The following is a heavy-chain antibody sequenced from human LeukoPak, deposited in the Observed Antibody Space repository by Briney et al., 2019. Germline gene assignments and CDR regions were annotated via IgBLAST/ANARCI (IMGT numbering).Heavy chain of an antibody. D-gene: IGHD3-3*01. CDR2: IYYSGST. CDR3: ARHMADGYYDFWSGYSHAGNFDY. Sequence: SETLSLTCTVSGGSISSYYWSWIRQPPGKGLQWIGYIYYSGSTNYNPSLNSRVTISIDTSKNQFSLKLSSVTAADTAVYYCARHMADGYYDFWSGYSHAGNFDYWGQGTLVTVSS. V-gene: IGHV4-59*01. CDR1: GGSISSYY. J-gene: IGHJ4*02.